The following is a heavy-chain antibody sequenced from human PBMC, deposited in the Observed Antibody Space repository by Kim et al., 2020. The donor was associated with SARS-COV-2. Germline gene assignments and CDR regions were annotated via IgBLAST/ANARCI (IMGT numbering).Heavy chain of an antibody. CDR1: GGTFSSYA. CDR2: IIPIFGKA. V-gene: IGHV1-69*13. D-gene: IGHD2-15*01. J-gene: IGHJ6*02. CDR3: ARDQRIYYYYGMDV. Sequence: SVKVSCKASGGTFSSYAISWVRQAPGQGLEWMGGIIPIFGKANYAQKFQGRVTITADESTSTAYMELSSLRSEDTAVYYCARDQRIYYYYGMDVWGQGTTVTVSS.